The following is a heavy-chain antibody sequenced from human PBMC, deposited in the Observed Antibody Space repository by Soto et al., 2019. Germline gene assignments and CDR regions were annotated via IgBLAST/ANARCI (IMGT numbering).Heavy chain of an antibody. J-gene: IGHJ3*02. CDR3: AIGRDDFWSGYEDYAFDI. V-gene: IGHV4-34*01. CDR2: INHSGST. CDR1: GGSFSGYY. Sequence: SETLSLTCAVYGGSFSGYYWSWIRQPPGKGLEWTGEINHSGSTNYNPSLKSRVTISVDTSKNQFSLKLSSVTAADTAVYYCAIGRDDFWSGYEDYAFDIWGQGTMVT. D-gene: IGHD3-3*01.